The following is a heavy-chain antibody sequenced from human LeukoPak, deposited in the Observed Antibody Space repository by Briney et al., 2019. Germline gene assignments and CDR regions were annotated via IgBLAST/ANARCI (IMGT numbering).Heavy chain of an antibody. Sequence: GRSLRLSCVASGFTLSSNAMHWVRQAPGKGLEWVAIISDDGTNKYYADSVKGRFTISRDNSKNTLYLQMNSLRTEDTAVYSCARRQGDWYFDLWGRGTLVTVSS. CDR1: GFTLSSNA. D-gene: IGHD3-16*01. J-gene: IGHJ2*01. CDR3: ARRQGDWYFDL. CDR2: ISDDGTNK. V-gene: IGHV3-30-3*01.